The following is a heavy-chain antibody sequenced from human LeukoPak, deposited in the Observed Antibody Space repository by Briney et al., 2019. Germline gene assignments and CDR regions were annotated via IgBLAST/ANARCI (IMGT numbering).Heavy chain of an antibody. D-gene: IGHD3-3*01. CDR3: ARVTITIFGVVSGWFDP. V-gene: IGHV4-59*01. J-gene: IGHJ5*02. CDR2: VYYTGST. Sequence: SETLSLTCTVSGGSISTYYWSWIRQPPGRGLEWIGYVYYTGSTKYTPSLKSRVTISADTSKNQFSLKLSSVTAADTAVYYCARVTITIFGVVSGWFDPWGQGTLVTVSS. CDR1: GGSISTYY.